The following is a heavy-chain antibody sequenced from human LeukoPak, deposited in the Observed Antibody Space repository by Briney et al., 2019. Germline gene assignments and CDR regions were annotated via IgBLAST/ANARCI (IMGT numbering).Heavy chain of an antibody. D-gene: IGHD2-21*02. V-gene: IGHV3-23*01. Sequence: GGSPTLSCAASIFAFSRYGIRWLRQAPQRRLEWLSGIDVTGFGTYYADYVKGRFTISRDNSKNPLYLQMNSLRAEDTAVYYCARGLICRGDCYPNWYFDLWGRGTLVTVSS. CDR1: IFAFSRYG. J-gene: IGHJ2*01. CDR2: IDVTGFGT. CDR3: ARGLICRGDCYPNWYFDL.